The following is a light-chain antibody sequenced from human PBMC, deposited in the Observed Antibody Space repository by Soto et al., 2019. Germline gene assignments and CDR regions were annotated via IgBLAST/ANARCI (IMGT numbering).Light chain of an antibody. Sequence: IQLTQSPSSLSASVGDRVTITCRASQGISSYLAWYQQKPGKAPKLLIYAASTLQSGVPSRFSGSGSGTDFTLTISSLQAEDFATYYCQHLNSYPRTFGPGTKVDIK. V-gene: IGKV1-9*01. CDR2: AAS. CDR3: QHLNSYPRT. J-gene: IGKJ3*01. CDR1: QGISSY.